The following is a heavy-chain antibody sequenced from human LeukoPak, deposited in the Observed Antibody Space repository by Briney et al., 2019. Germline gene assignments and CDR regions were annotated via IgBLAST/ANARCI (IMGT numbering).Heavy chain of an antibody. CDR2: ISYDGSNK. J-gene: IGHJ4*02. V-gene: IGHV3-30*03. Sequence: GGSLRLSCAASGFTFSSYGMHWVRQAPGKGLEWVAVISYDGSNKYYADSVKGRFTISRDNSKNTLYLQMNSLRAEDKAVYYCAREGTYDFWSGYPAVDYWGQGTLVTVSS. CDR3: AREGTYDFWSGYPAVDY. CDR1: GFTFSSYG. D-gene: IGHD3-3*01.